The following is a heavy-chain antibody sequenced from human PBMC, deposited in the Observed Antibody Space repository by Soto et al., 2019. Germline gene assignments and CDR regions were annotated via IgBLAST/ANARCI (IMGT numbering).Heavy chain of an antibody. V-gene: IGHV3-23*01. Sequence: PGGSLRLSCAASGFTFSSYAMSWVRQAPGKGLEWVSAISGSGGSTYYADSVKGRFTISRDNSKSTLYLQMNSLRAEDTAVYYCAKDVGGSTYYYDSSGYYLGYWGQGTLVTVSS. D-gene: IGHD3-22*01. CDR2: ISGSGGST. CDR3: AKDVGGSTYYYDSSGYYLGY. J-gene: IGHJ4*02. CDR1: GFTFSSYA.